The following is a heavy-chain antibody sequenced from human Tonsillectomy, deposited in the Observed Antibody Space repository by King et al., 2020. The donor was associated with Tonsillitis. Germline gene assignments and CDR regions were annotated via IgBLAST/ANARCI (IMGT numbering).Heavy chain of an antibody. J-gene: IGHJ4*02. V-gene: IGHV4-31*03. Sequence: QLQESGPGLVKPSQTLSLTCTVSGGSISSSVYYWSWIRQHPGKGLEWIGYIYYSGSTYYNPSLKSRVTMSVDTSKNQFSLKLSSVTAADTAVYYCARAIYGSGSYTFSCDYGGQGTRVRVPS. D-gene: IGHD3-10*01. CDR1: GGSISSSVYY. CDR2: IYYSGST. CDR3: ARAIYGSGSYTFSCDY.